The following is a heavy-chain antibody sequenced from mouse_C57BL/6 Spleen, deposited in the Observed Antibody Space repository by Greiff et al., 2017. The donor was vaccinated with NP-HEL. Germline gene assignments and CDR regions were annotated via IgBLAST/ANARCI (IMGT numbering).Heavy chain of an antibody. V-gene: IGHV1-82*01. Sequence: QVQLQQSGPELVKPGASVKISCKASGYAFSSSWMNWVKQRPGKGLEWIGRIYPGDGDTNYNGKFKGKATLTADKSSSTAYMQLSSLTSEDSAVYLCASTLEGSSDYWGQGTTLTVSS. CDR1: GYAFSSSW. CDR2: IYPGDGDT. CDR3: ASTLEGSSDY. J-gene: IGHJ2*01.